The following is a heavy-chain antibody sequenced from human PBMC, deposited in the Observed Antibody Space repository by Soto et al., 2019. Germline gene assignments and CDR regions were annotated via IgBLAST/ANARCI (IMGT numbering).Heavy chain of an antibody. V-gene: IGHV1-46*03. CDR2: INPSGGST. CDR3: AIDPTYNDYGDYERLYAFDI. CDR1: GYTFTIYY. J-gene: IGHJ3*02. D-gene: IGHD4-17*01. Sequence: ASVKVSCKASGYTFTIYYMHWVRQAPGQGLEWLGIINPSGGSTSYAQKFQGRVTMTRDTSTSTVYMELSSLRSEDTAVYYCAIDPTYNDYGDYERLYAFDIWGQGTMVTVSS.